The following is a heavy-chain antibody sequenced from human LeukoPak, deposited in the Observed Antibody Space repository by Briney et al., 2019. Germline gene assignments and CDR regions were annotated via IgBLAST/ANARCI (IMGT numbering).Heavy chain of an antibody. J-gene: IGHJ4*02. CDR1: GFTFSSYG. CDR2: IWYDGSNK. CDR3: AREVGEDQGVFDY. D-gene: IGHD3-3*01. V-gene: IGHV3-33*01. Sequence: GGSLRLSCAASGFTFSSYGMHWVRQAPGKGLEWVAVIWYDGSNKYYADSVKGRFTTSRDNSKNTLYLQMNSLRAEDTAVYYCAREVGEDQGVFDYWGQGTLVTVSS.